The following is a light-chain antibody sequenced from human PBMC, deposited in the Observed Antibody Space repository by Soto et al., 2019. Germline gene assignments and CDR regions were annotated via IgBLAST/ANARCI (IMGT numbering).Light chain of an antibody. V-gene: IGKV1-27*01. Sequence: DIQMTQSPSSLSASVGDRVTITCRASQGISNYLAWYQQKPGKVPKLLIYAASTLQSGVPSRFSGSGSGTEFTLTISSLQPEDDATYYCQKYNSAPQTFGQGTKVEIK. CDR1: QGISNY. CDR2: AAS. CDR3: QKYNSAPQT. J-gene: IGKJ1*01.